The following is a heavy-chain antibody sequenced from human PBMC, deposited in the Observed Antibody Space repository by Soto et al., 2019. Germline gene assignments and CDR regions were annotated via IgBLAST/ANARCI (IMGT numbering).Heavy chain of an antibody. CDR1: GGSISSSSYC. Sequence: SETLSLTCTVSGGSISSSSYCWGWIRQPPGKGLEWIGSIYYSGSTYYNPSLKSRVTISVDTSKNQFSLKLSSVTAADTAVYYCARLPSYDFWSGYYYYYYGMDVWGQGTTVTVSS. V-gene: IGHV4-39*01. D-gene: IGHD3-3*01. CDR3: ARLPSYDFWSGYYYYYYGMDV. J-gene: IGHJ6*02. CDR2: IYYSGST.